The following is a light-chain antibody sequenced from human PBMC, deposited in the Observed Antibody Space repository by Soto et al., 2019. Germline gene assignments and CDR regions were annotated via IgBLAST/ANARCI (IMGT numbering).Light chain of an antibody. J-gene: IGKJ5*01. CDR2: GAS. Sequence: DIVLTQSPGTLSLSPGERATLSCRASQSVSSSYLAWYQHKPGQAPRLLIYGASNRATGIPDRFSGSGSGPDFTLTVSRLEPEDCAVYFCQQYGASPLFGRGTRLEIK. CDR1: QSVSSSY. CDR3: QQYGASPL. V-gene: IGKV3-20*01.